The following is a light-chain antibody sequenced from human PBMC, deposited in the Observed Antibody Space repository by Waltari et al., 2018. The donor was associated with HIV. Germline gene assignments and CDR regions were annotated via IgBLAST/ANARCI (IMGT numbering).Light chain of an antibody. J-gene: IGLJ1*01. CDR3: CAYAAGHVTYV. V-gene: IGLV2-11*01. CDR1: SDDIGAYNF. CDR2: DVN. Sequence: QSALTQPPSASGSPGQSVTISCTGSSDDIGAYNFVSWYHQYPRKAPKLIIFDVNQRPSGVPERFSGSKSGNTASLTISGLQTEDEADYFCCAYAAGHVTYVFGSGTAVAVL.